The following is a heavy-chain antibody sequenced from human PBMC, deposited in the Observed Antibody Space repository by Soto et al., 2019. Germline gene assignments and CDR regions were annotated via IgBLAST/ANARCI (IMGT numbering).Heavy chain of an antibody. CDR1: GYTLTELS. J-gene: IGHJ4*02. V-gene: IGHV1-24*01. CDR2: FDPEDGET. D-gene: IGHD3-16*02. CDR3: ASNMITFGGVIAPNQFDY. Sequence: ASVKVSCKVSGYTLTELSMHWVRQAPGKGLEWMGGFDPEDGETIYAQKFQGRVTMTEDTSTDTAYMELSSLRSEDTAVYYCASNMITFGGVIAPNQFDYWGQGTLVTVSS.